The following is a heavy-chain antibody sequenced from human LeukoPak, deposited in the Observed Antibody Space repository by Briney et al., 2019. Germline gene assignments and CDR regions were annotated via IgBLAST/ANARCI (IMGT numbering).Heavy chain of an antibody. CDR1: GGSISSSSYY. D-gene: IGHD1-26*01. CDR3: ARAGWAYYMDV. Sequence: SETLSLTCTVSGGSISSSSYYWGWIRQPPGKGLEWIGSIYYSGSTYYNPSLKSRVTISVDTSKNQFSLKLSSVTAADTAVYYCARAGWAYYMDVWGKGTTVTVSS. J-gene: IGHJ6*03. V-gene: IGHV4-39*07. CDR2: IYYSGST.